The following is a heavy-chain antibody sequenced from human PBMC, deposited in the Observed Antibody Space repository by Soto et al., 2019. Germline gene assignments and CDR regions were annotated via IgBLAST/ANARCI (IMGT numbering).Heavy chain of an antibody. Sequence: DVQLLESGGGLVQPGGSLRLSCAASGFTFSSYAMSWVRQAPGKGLEWVSAISGSGGSTYYADAVKGRFTISRDNSKNTLYLQMNSLRAEDTAVYYCAKDGGRIIAVAGIDYWGQGTLVTVSS. CDR2: ISGSGGST. J-gene: IGHJ4*02. CDR1: GFTFSSYA. V-gene: IGHV3-23*01. CDR3: AKDGGRIIAVAGIDY. D-gene: IGHD6-19*01.